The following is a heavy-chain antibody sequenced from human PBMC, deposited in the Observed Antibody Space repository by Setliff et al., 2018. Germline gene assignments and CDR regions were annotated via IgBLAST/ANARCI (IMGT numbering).Heavy chain of an antibody. D-gene: IGHD5-12*01. V-gene: IGHV4-39*01. J-gene: IGHJ4*02. CDR2: IYYSGST. Sequence: ASETLSLTCTVSGGSISSSSYYWGWIRQPPGKGLEWIGSIYYSGSTYYNPSLKSRVTISVDTSKNQFSLKLGSVTAADTAVYYCARGYSGYDYLKPFDYWGQGTLVTVPS. CDR3: ARGYSGYDYLKPFDY. CDR1: GGSISSSSYY.